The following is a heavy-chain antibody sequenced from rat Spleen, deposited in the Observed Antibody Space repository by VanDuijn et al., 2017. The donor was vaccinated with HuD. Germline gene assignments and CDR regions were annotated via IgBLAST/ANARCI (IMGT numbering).Heavy chain of an antibody. V-gene: IGHV5-46*01. CDR2: ISSGGGGT. CDR3: ARPTEGIAWFVY. CDR1: GFVFSTFP. J-gene: IGHJ3*01. Sequence: EVQLVESGGGLVQPGRSMKLSCAASGFVFSTFPMVWVRQAPKKGLEWVASISSGGGGTYYAESVEGRFTISRDNVKSTLYLQMDSLRSEDTATYYCARPTEGIAWFVYWGQGTLVTVSS. D-gene: IGHD1-11*01.